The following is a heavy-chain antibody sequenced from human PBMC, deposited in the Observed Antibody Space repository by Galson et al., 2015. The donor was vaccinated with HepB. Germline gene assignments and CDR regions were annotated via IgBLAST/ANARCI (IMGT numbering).Heavy chain of an antibody. CDR3: ARDPVGMGWFGELFSGGGYGMDV. D-gene: IGHD3-10*01. J-gene: IGHJ6*02. Sequence: SVKVSCKASGYTFTSYYMHWVRQAPGQGLEWMGIINPSGGSTSYAQKFQGRVTMTRDTSTSTVYMELSSLRSEDTAVYYCARDPVGMGWFGELFSGGGYGMDVWGQGTTVTVSS. CDR1: GYTFTSYY. CDR2: INPSGGST. V-gene: IGHV1-46*01.